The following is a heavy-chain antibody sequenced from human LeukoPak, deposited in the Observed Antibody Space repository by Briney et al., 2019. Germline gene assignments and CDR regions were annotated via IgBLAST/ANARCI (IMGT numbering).Heavy chain of an antibody. V-gene: IGHV7-4-1*02. D-gene: IGHD2-2*01. CDR1: GYTFTSYA. Sequence: ASVKVSCKASGYTFTSYAINWVRQAPGQGLEWMGWINTNTGNPTYAQGFTGRFVFSLDTSVSTAYLQISSLKAEDTAVYYCARAPLGYCSSTSCPWPSNGMDVWGQGTTVTVSS. CDR2: INTNTGNP. CDR3: ARAPLGYCSSTSCPWPSNGMDV. J-gene: IGHJ6*02.